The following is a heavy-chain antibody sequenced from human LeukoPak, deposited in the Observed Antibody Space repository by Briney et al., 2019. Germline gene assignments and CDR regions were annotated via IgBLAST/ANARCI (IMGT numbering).Heavy chain of an antibody. CDR2: LSGSGGST. D-gene: IGHD2-8*01. CDR3: AKDRRDIVLMIIDD. J-gene: IGHJ4*02. Sequence: PGGSLRLSCAASGFTFSNYAMSWVRRAPGKGLEWVSALSGSGGSTYYADSVKGRFTISRDNSKNTLYLQMNSLRAEDTAVYYCAKDRRDIVLMIIDDWGQGTLVTVSS. V-gene: IGHV3-23*01. CDR1: GFTFSNYA.